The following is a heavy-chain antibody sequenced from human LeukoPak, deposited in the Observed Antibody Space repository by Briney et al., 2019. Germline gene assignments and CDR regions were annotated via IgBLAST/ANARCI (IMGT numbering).Heavy chain of an antibody. CDR2: IASETYGGTA. V-gene: IGHV3-49*04. CDR1: GFTVSSNY. CDR3: TRDQTPYY. J-gene: IGHJ4*02. Sequence: GGSLRLSCAASGFTVSSNYMSWVRQAPGKGLEWVGFIASETYGGTAEYAASVKGRFTISRDDSKSIAYLQMNSLKTEDTAVYYCTRDQTPYYWGQGTLVTVSS.